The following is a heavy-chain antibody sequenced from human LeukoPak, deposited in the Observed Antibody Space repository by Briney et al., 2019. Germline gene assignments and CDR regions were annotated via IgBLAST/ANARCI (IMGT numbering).Heavy chain of an antibody. CDR2: IYYRGSA. J-gene: IGHJ6*02. V-gene: IGHV4-59*08. D-gene: IGHD4-11*01. CDR3: ARQYSSYVGGKTRYHYGMDV. Sequence: SETLSLTCTVSGGSIDTYYWTWIRQPPGKGLEWIGYIYYRGSANYNPSLKSRVTISVDTSKNQFSLKLDSVTAADTAVYYCARQYSSYVGGKTRYHYGMDVWGQGTTVTVSS. CDR1: GGSIDTYY.